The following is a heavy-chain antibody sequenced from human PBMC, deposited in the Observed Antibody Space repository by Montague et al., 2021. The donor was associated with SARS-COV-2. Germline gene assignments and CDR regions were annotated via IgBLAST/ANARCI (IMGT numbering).Heavy chain of an antibody. CDR3: AREPGSVDGMDV. D-gene: IGHD4-23*01. Sequence: SLRLSCAASGFSFSDYSMHWVRQAPGKGLEWASRINTDGSNSYYTDSVKGRFTISRDNAKNTLYLQMNSLRAEDTAVYYWAREPGSVDGMDVWGQGTTITVSS. CDR1: GFSFSDYS. J-gene: IGHJ6*02. V-gene: IGHV3-74*01. CDR2: INTDGSNS.